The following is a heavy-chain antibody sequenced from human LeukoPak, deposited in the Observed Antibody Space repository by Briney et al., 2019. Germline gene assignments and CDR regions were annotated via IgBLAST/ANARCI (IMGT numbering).Heavy chain of an antibody. CDR3: ARDRYYGSGIFDI. Sequence: PGGSLRLSCAASGFTFSSYEMNWVRQAPGRGLEWLSYISGGGSTIYYADSVKGRFTISRDNAKNSLYLQMNSLRAEDTAVYYCARDRYYGSGIFDIWGQGTMVSVSS. V-gene: IGHV3-48*03. CDR1: GFTFSSYE. D-gene: IGHD3-10*01. J-gene: IGHJ3*02. CDR2: ISGGGSTI.